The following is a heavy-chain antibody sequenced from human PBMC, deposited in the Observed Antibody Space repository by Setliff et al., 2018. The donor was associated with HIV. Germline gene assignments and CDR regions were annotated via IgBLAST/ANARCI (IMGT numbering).Heavy chain of an antibody. V-gene: IGHV4-39*01. CDR3: ARQQHSSDLKIWNY. D-gene: IGHD6-19*01. Sequence: SETLSLTCTVSGGSISGSNYYWGWIRQPPGKGLEWVWSIYYSGSTYYSPSLKSRVTISVDTSKNQFSLTMTSVTAADTAVYYCARQQHSSDLKIWNYWGQGTLVTVSS. CDR1: GGSISGSNYY. CDR2: IYYSGST. J-gene: IGHJ4*02.